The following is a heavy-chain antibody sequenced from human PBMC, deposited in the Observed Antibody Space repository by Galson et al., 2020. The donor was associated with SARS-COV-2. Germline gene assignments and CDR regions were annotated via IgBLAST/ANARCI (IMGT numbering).Heavy chain of an antibody. J-gene: IGHJ6*02. CDR1: GFTLSDRY. CDR3: ARNHGGGSGSYQDV. D-gene: IGHD3-10*01. Sequence: GESLKISCTASGFTLSDRYMDWVRQAPGKGLEWVGRTRDKANSYTTEYAASVKGRFTISRDASKNSLYLQMNSLKTEDTAVYYCARNHGGGSGSYQDVWGQGTTVTVSS. CDR2: TRDKANSYTT. V-gene: IGHV3-72*01.